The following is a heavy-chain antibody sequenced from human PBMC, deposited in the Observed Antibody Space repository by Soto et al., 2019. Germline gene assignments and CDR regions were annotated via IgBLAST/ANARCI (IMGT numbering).Heavy chain of an antibody. V-gene: IGHV1-8*01. CDR3: GRAGHNKQLREYYYYYMDV. Sequence: ASVKVSCKASGYTFTRYDINWVRQDTGHGLEWMGWMNPNSGNTGYAQKFQGRVTMTRNPSISTAYMELSSLRSEDTAVYYCGRAGHNKQLREYYYYYMDVWGKGTTVT. CDR2: MNPNSGNT. D-gene: IGHD6-13*01. J-gene: IGHJ6*03. CDR1: GYTFTRYD.